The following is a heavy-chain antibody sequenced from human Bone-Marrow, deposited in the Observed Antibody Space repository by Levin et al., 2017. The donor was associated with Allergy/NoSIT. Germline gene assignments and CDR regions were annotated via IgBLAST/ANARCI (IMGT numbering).Heavy chain of an antibody. Sequence: LPFSSSFFPFINYSFLFFLFSPVTFLSFLAVLSFAGSNKYYADSVKGRFTISRDNSKNTLYLQMNSLRAQDTAVYYCAKERDYVWGSYRPDYWGQGTLVTVSS. CDR1: FFPFINYS. CDR2: LSFAGSNK. V-gene: IGHV3-30*18. CDR3: AKERDYVWGSYRPDY. D-gene: IGHD3-16*02. J-gene: IGHJ4*02.